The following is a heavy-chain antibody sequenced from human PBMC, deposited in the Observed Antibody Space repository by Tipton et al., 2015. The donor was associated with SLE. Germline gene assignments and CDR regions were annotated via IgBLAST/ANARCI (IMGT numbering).Heavy chain of an antibody. CDR3: AKKKGGTMEDY. CDR2: VYDTERP. V-gene: IGHV4-59*12. J-gene: IGHJ4*02. D-gene: IGHD1-7*01. CDR1: GDSISGSY. Sequence: TLSLTCNVTGDSISGSYWNWIRQSPGKGLEWIGYVYDTERPIYNPSLQSRVTISSDMSKSQLSLRLTSVTAADTAVYYCAKKKGGTMEDYWGQGTLVTVSS.